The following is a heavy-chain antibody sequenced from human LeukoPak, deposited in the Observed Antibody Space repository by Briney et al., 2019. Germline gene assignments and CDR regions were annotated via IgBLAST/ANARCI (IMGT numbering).Heavy chain of an antibody. Sequence: GASVKVSCKVSGYTLTELSMHWVRQAPGQGLEWMGIINPSGGSTSYAQKFQGRVTMTRDTSTSTVYMELSSLRSEDTAVYYCARGTYGGYVVVDYWGQGTLVTVSS. CDR1: GYTLTELS. CDR2: INPSGGST. CDR3: ARGTYGGYVVVDY. V-gene: IGHV1-46*01. J-gene: IGHJ4*02. D-gene: IGHD5-12*01.